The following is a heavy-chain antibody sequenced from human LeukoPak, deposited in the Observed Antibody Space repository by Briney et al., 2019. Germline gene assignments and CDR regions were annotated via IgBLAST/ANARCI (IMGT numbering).Heavy chain of an antibody. CDR1: GFTFSSHA. V-gene: IGHV3-64*01. CDR3: ARDLGYSYGCVDY. J-gene: IGHJ4*02. CDR2: ISSNGDHT. D-gene: IGHD5-18*01. Sequence: GGSLRLSCAASGFTFSSHAMHWVRQSPGKGLEYVSAISSNGDHTYYASSVKGRFTISRDNSKNTLYLQMGSLRAEDMAVYYCARDLGYSYGCVDYWGQGTLVTVSS.